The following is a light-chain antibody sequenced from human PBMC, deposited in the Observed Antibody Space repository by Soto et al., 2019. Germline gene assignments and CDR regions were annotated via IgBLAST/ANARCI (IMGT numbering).Light chain of an antibody. CDR3: QQYGSSPLT. J-gene: IGKJ4*01. Sequence: EIVLTQSPGTLSLSPGERATLSCRASQSVSSSYLAWYQQKPGQAPRLLIYGASSRATGIPARFSGSGSGTDFTLTISRLETEDFGVYYCQQYGSSPLTFGGGTKVEIK. CDR1: QSVSSSY. CDR2: GAS. V-gene: IGKV3-20*01.